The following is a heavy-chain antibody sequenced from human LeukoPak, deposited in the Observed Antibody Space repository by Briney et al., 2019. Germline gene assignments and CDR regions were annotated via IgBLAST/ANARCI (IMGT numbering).Heavy chain of an antibody. CDR3: VGGAGTDFDY. V-gene: IGHV3-30*03. CDR1: GFTFSSYG. J-gene: IGHJ4*02. CDR2: ISYDGSNK. D-gene: IGHD1-26*01. Sequence: GRSLRLSCAASGFTFSSYGMHWVRQAPGKGLEWVAVISYDGSNKYYADSVKGRFTISRDNSKNTLYLQMNSLRAEDTAVYYCVGGAGTDFDYWGQGTLVTVSS.